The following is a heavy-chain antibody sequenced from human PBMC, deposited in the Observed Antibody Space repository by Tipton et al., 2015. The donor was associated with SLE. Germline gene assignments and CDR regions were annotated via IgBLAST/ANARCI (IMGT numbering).Heavy chain of an antibody. J-gene: IGHJ1*01. Sequence: TLSLTCTVSGGSISSYYWSWIRQPPGKGLEWIGYIYYSGSTNYNPSLKSRVTISVDTSKNQFSLKLSSVTAADTAVYYCARPEGCSGGSCDPSEYFQHWGQGTLVTVSS. V-gene: IGHV4-59*01. CDR2: IYYSGST. D-gene: IGHD2-15*01. CDR1: GGSISSYY. CDR3: ARPEGCSGGSCDPSEYFQH.